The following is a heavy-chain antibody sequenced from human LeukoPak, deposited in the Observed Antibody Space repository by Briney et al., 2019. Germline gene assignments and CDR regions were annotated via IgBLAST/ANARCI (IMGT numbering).Heavy chain of an antibody. J-gene: IGHJ4*02. Sequence: SETLSLTCTVSGVSINSYYWNWIRQPPGKGLEWVGYIYYTGSTNYSASLKNRVTISIHTSKKQFSLKLSSVTAADTAVYYCARTPDPYYYDSSGYLDYWGQGTLVTVSS. V-gene: IGHV4-59*01. CDR1: GVSINSYY. D-gene: IGHD3-22*01. CDR3: ARTPDPYYYDSSGYLDY. CDR2: IYYTGST.